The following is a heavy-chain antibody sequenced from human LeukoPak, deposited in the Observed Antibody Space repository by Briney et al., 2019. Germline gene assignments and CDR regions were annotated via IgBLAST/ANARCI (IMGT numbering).Heavy chain of an antibody. Sequence: ASVKVSCKTSGYAFTDYYIHWVRQAPGQGLEWMAWINPNYFGTNYAQKFQGRVTMSRDTSITTAYMKLSSLRSDDTAVYYCARAHTTGWYWGQGTLVTVSS. CDR2: INPNYFGT. CDR3: ARAHTTGWY. CDR1: GYAFTDYY. V-gene: IGHV1-2*02. D-gene: IGHD6-19*01. J-gene: IGHJ4*02.